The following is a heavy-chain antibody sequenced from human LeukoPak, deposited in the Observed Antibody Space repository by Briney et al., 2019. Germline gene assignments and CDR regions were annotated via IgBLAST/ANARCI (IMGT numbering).Heavy chain of an antibody. CDR1: AGSLSSYY. Sequence: KPSETLSLTCTVSAGSLSSYYWSWIRQPPGKGLEWIGHIQNSGNINYNPSLTSRVSMSVDTSKNQFSLKLSSVTAADTAVYYCARGRSPNSSGWVKYWYLDIWGRGTLVTVST. V-gene: IGHV4-59*01. CDR2: IQNSGNI. D-gene: IGHD6-19*01. CDR3: ARGRSPNSSGWVKYWYLDI. J-gene: IGHJ2*01.